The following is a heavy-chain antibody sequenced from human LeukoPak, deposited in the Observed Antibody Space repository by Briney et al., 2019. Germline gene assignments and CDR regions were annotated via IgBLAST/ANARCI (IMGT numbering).Heavy chain of an antibody. D-gene: IGHD3-16*01. CDR1: GFRFDEFA. V-gene: IGHV3-9*01. CDR2: ISANSAST. J-gene: IGHJ6*03. Sequence: GRSLRPSCAASGFRFDEFAMHCVRQAPGKGLEWVSGISANSASTGYADSVKGRFTISRDNAENSLYLQMNSLRTEDTALYFGAKDIWRGGSLAYMDVWGKGTSVTVSS. CDR3: AKDIWRGGSLAYMDV.